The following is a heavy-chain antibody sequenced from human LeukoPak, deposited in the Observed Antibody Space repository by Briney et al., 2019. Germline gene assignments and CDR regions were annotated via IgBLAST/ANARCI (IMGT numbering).Heavy chain of an antibody. CDR1: GFTFSSYA. CDR2: ISSSGYTI. CDR3: ARDVSGWYGGFDY. V-gene: IGHV3-48*03. D-gene: IGHD6-13*01. J-gene: IGHJ4*02. Sequence: PGGSLRLSCAASGFTFSSYAMSWVRQAPGKGLEWVSAISSSGYTIYYADSVKGRFTISKDNAKNSLFLQMNSLRAEDTAVYYCARDVSGWYGGFDYWGQGTLVTVSS.